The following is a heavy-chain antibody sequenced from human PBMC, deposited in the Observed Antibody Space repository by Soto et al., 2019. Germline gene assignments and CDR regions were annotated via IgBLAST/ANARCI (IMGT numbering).Heavy chain of an antibody. D-gene: IGHD3-10*01. CDR2: ISTSGTT. CDR1: GGSISSYY. J-gene: IGHJ5*02. Sequence: QVQLQESGPGLVKASETVSLTCTVSGGSISSYYWTWIRQPAGKGLEWIGRISTSGTTNYNPSLKSRVIMSVDTSKNQFSLKLSSVTAADTAVYYCARDRTVRGDWFDPWGQGTLVTVSS. CDR3: ARDRTVRGDWFDP. V-gene: IGHV4-4*07.